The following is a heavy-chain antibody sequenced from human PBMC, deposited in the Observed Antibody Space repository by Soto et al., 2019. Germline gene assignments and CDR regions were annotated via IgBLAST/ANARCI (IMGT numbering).Heavy chain of an antibody. J-gene: IGHJ6*02. CDR2: ISGYNGDT. CDR1: GYTFTRYG. D-gene: IGHD2-8*01. Sequence: QGHQVQSGAEVKKPGASVKVSCKASGYTFTRYGISWVRQAPGQGLEWMGWISGYNGDTNYAQRFQGRVTMTIDTSTSTAYMELRSLTSDDTAVYYCAKNGQPPYYYYGMDVWGQGTSVTVSS. V-gene: IGHV1-18*01. CDR3: AKNGQPPYYYYGMDV.